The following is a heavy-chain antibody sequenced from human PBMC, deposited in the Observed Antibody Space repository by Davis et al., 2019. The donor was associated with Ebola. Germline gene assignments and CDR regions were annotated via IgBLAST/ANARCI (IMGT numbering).Heavy chain of an antibody. V-gene: IGHV3-13*01. CDR3: ARDGTGYFYNYMDV. J-gene: IGHJ6*03. CDR1: GFSFSTYD. D-gene: IGHD1-7*01. CDR2: IGTAGDT. Sequence: GGSLRLSCAASGFSFSTYDMHWVRQATGKGLEWVSAIGTAGDTYYPGSVKGRFTISRENAKNSLHLQMNSLRAEDTAVYYCARDGTGYFYNYMDVWGKGTTVTVSS.